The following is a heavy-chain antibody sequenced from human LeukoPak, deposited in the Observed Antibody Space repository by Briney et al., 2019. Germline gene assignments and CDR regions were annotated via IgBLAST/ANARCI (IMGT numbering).Heavy chain of an antibody. V-gene: IGHV3-23*01. CDR2: ISGSGGST. CDR3: AKGKCTNGVCSIDY. D-gene: IGHD2-8*01. J-gene: IGHJ4*02. Sequence: GSLSPSCAASGFTFTTYAMTWVRQAPGKGLEWVSVISGSGGSTYYADSVKGRFAISRDNSKNTLYLQMNSLRAEDTAVYYCAKGKCTNGVCSIDYWGPGTLVTVSS. CDR1: GFTFTTYA.